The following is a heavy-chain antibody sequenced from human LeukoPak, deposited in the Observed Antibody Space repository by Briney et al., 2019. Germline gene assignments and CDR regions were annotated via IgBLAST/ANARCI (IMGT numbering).Heavy chain of an antibody. Sequence: PGGSLRLSCAASGFPLSSYAMSWVRQASGKGLEWVSATSSSDPGTYYADSVKGRFTISRDNSKNTLYLQMNSLRAEDTAVYYCANGYYYDILTGFYKDRHRSFENWGQGTLVTVSS. CDR2: TSSSDPGT. CDR1: GFPLSSYA. J-gene: IGHJ4*02. CDR3: ANGYYYDILTGFYKDRHRSFEN. D-gene: IGHD3-9*01. V-gene: IGHV3-23*01.